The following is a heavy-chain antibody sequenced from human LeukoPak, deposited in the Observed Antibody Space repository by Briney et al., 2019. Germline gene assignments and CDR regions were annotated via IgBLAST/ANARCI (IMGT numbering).Heavy chain of an antibody. CDR1: GFTVSSNY. D-gene: IGHD5-18*01. Sequence: GGSLRLSCAASGFTVSSNYMNWVRQAPGKGLEWVSVIYDGGSTDYADSVKGRFTISRDNSKNMLYLQMNSLRAEDTVVYYCARGYSYGYIRYWGQGTLVTVSS. CDR3: ARGYSYGYIRY. CDR2: IYDGGST. V-gene: IGHV3-66*01. J-gene: IGHJ4*02.